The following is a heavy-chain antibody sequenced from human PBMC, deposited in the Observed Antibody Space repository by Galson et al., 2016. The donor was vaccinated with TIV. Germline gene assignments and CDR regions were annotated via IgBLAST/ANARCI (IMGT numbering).Heavy chain of an antibody. CDR1: GFIFDDYA. D-gene: IGHD3-10*01. J-gene: IGHJ4*02. Sequence: LRLSCAASGFIFDDYAMHWVRQAPGKGLEWVSGINWNSGTIAYADSVKGRFTISRDNAKNSLYLQMNSLRAEDTALYYCACGIGWFRGFDYWGQGTFITVSS. CDR3: ACGIGWFRGFDY. CDR2: INWNSGTI. V-gene: IGHV3-9*01.